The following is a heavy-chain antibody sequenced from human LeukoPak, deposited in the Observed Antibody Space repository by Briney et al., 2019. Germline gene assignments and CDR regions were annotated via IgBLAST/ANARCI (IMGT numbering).Heavy chain of an antibody. CDR2: IKQGGSEK. Sequence: GGSLRLSCAASGFTFSRYWMSWVRQAPGKGLEWVANIKQGGSEKYYVDSVKGRFTLSSDNAKNSLYLQMKSLRAEDTAVYYCARDSEYSISLYNWFDPWGQGTLVTVSS. CDR1: GFTFSRYW. J-gene: IGHJ5*02. D-gene: IGHD6-6*01. V-gene: IGHV3-7*01. CDR3: ARDSEYSISLYNWFDP.